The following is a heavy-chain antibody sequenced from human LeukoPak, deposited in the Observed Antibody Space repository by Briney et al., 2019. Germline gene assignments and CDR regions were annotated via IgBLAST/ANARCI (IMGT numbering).Heavy chain of an antibody. Sequence: PSETLSLTCAVYGGSFSGYYWSWIRQPPGKGLEWIGEINHSGSTNYNPSLKSRVTISVDTSKNQFSLKLSSVTAADTAVYHCARGPYSSSWYSLEYFQHWGQGTLVTVSS. CDR3: ARGPYSSSWYSLEYFQH. CDR1: GGSFSGYY. D-gene: IGHD6-13*01. J-gene: IGHJ1*01. CDR2: INHSGST. V-gene: IGHV4-34*01.